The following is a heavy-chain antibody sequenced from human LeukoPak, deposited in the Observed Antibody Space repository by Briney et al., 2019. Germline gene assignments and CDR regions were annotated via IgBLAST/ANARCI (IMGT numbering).Heavy chain of an antibody. D-gene: IGHD3-10*01. CDR3: ARDFISLWFGELSTGQDY. V-gene: IGHV3-7*01. CDR2: IKQDGSEK. Sequence: GGSLRLSCAASGFTFSSYWMSWVRQAPGKGLEWVANIKQDGSEKYYVDSVKGRFTISRDNAKNSLYLQMNSLRAEDTAVYYCARDFISLWFGELSTGQDYWGQGSLVTVSS. CDR1: GFTFSSYW. J-gene: IGHJ4*02.